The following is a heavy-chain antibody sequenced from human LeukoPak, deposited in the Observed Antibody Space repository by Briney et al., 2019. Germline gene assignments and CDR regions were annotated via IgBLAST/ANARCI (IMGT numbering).Heavy chain of an antibody. J-gene: IGHJ4*02. V-gene: IGHV3-30*02. D-gene: IGHD6-13*01. CDR1: GFGFSGYG. CDR3: EGVAEAAIY. Sequence: GGSLRLSCEASGFGFSGYGMHWVRQAPGKGLEWVAFIRYDGSNKYYVDSVTGRFTISRDNFKNTLYLQMNSLRAEDTAVYYCEGVAEAAIYWGQGTLVTVSS. CDR2: IRYDGSNK.